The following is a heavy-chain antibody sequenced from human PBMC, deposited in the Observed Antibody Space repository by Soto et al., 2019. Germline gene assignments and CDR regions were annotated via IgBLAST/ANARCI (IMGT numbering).Heavy chain of an antibody. J-gene: IGHJ6*03. Sequence: SSETLSLTCTVSGGSISSYYWSWIRQPPGKGLEWIGYIYYSGSTNYNPSLKSRVTISVDTSKNQFSLKLSSVTAADTAVYYCARQSYCTDGVCYTGLVRGYYYYYMDVWGKGTTVTVSS. V-gene: IGHV4-59*08. D-gene: IGHD2-8*01. CDR1: GGSISSYY. CDR3: ARQSYCTDGVCYTGLVRGYYYYYMDV. CDR2: IYYSGST.